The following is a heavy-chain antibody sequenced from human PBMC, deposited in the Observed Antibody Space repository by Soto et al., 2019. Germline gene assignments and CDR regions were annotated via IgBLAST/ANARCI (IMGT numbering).Heavy chain of an antibody. J-gene: IGHJ3*01. CDR3: ARRQGNWFGHVDF. CDR2: INHDGGS. CDR1: GGSFRGYY. D-gene: IGHD3-16*01. Sequence: QVQLQQWGAGLLKPSETLFLTCAVYGGSFRGYYWTWLRQPPGKGLEWIGQINHDGGSNYNASLKSRVTITLDTSNNQFSLELTSVTAADTALYYCARRQGNWFGHVDFWGQGTMVTVSS. V-gene: IGHV4-34*01.